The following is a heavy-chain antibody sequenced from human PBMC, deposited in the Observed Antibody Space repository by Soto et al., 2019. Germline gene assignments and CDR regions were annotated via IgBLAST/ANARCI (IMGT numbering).Heavy chain of an antibody. D-gene: IGHD6-13*01. J-gene: IGHJ5*02. CDR2: MNANSGNT. Sequence: QVQLVQSGAEVKEPGASVKVSCKASGYTFTSYDINWVRQATGQGREWMGWMNANSGNTGYAQKFQGRVTMTRNTSISTAYMALSSLRSEDTAVYYCARERSAAGTGWFDPWGQGTLVTVSS. CDR3: ARERSAAGTGWFDP. CDR1: GYTFTSYD. V-gene: IGHV1-8*01.